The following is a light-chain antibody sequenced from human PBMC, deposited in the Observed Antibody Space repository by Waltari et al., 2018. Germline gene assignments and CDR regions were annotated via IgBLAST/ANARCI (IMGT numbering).Light chain of an antibody. CDR2: DVS. CDR3: SSYTSSSTVV. Sequence: QSALTQPASVSGSPGPSITISCPGTSSDVGGDTYVSWYQQHPGKAPKLMIYDVSNRPSGVSNRFSGSKSGNTASLTISGLQAEDEADYYCSSYTSSSTVVFGGGTKLTVL. V-gene: IGLV2-14*03. J-gene: IGLJ2*01. CDR1: SSDVGGDTY.